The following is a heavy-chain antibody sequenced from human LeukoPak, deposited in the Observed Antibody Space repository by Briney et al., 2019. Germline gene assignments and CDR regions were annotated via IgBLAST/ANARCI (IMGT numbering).Heavy chain of an antibody. J-gene: IGHJ4*02. CDR1: GFTFSDHY. Sequence: PGGSLRLSCAASGFTFSDHYMDWVRQAPGKGLEWVGCTRNKADSYTTEYAASVKGRFTISRDDSKNSLYLQMNSLKTEDTAVYYCARVLGYSGYDLAYWGQGTWSPSPQ. CDR2: TRNKADSYTT. CDR3: ARVLGYSGYDLAY. V-gene: IGHV3-72*01. D-gene: IGHD5-12*01.